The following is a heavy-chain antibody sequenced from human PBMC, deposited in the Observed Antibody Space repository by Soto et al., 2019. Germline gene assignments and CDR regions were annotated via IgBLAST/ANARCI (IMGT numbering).Heavy chain of an antibody. CDR2: INPNGGST. D-gene: IGHD6-19*01. CDR1: GYTFINYH. V-gene: IGHV1-46*01. Sequence: QVQVVQSGAEVKKPGASVKVSCKTSGYTFINYHVHWVRQAPGQGLEWMGAINPNGGSTTYAQHLQGRITMTSDASTSTVYMDLSILRSDDTAVYYCALTKNTLGWYNFWGLGSLVTVS. CDR3: ALTKNTLGWYNF. J-gene: IGHJ4*02.